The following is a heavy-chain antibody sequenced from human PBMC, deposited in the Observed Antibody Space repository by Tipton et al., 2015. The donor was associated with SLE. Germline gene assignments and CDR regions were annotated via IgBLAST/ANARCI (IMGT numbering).Heavy chain of an antibody. Sequence: LRLSCAVYGGSFSGYYWSWIRQPPGKGLEWIGEINHSGSTNYNPSLKSRVTISIDTSKNQSSLKVSSVTAADTAVYYCARGRYCSSTSCSYYFDYWGQGTLVTVSS. J-gene: IGHJ4*02. V-gene: IGHV4-34*01. D-gene: IGHD2-2*01. CDR3: ARGRYCSSTSCSYYFDY. CDR1: GGSFSGYY. CDR2: INHSGST.